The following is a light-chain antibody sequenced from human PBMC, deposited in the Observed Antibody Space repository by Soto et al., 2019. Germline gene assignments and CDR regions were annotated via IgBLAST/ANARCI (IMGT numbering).Light chain of an antibody. CDR3: QSYDSSLSVGV. V-gene: IGLV1-40*01. Sequence: QSVLPQPPSVSGAPGQRVTISCTGGSSNIGAGYDVHWYQQLPGTAPKLLIYGNSNRPSGVPDRFSGSKSGTSASLAITGLQAEDEADYYCQSYDSSLSVGVFGGGTKLTVL. J-gene: IGLJ3*02. CDR2: GNS. CDR1: SSNIGAGYD.